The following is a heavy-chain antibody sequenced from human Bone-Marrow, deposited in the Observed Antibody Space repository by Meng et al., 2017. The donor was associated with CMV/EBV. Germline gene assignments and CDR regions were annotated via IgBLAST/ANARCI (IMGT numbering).Heavy chain of an antibody. D-gene: IGHD1-26*01. CDR3: ARRTGGSYHFDY. J-gene: IGHJ4*02. Sequence: GGSLRLSCAASGITFKFYAMSWVRQAPGKGLEWVSGISGSGSGTYYADSVKGRFTISRDNAKNSLYLQMNSLRAEDTAVYYCARRTGGSYHFDYWGQGTLVTVSS. V-gene: IGHV3-23*01. CDR1: GITFKFYA. CDR2: ISGSGSGT.